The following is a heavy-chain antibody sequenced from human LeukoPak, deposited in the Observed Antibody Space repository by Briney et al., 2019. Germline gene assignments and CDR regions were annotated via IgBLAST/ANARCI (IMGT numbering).Heavy chain of an antibody. CDR3: ARQTCRGATCYRVDQYYYMDV. V-gene: IGHV4-4*09. CDR2: IYSSVST. J-gene: IGHJ6*03. CDR1: GDSINDHY. Sequence: SETLSLTCTVSGDSINDHYWSWIRQPPGEGLEWIGYIYSSVSTNYNPSLKSRVTISIDPSKSQFSLKLASVTAADTGVYYCARQTCRGATCYRVDQYYYMDVWDKGTTVTVSS. D-gene: IGHD2-15*01.